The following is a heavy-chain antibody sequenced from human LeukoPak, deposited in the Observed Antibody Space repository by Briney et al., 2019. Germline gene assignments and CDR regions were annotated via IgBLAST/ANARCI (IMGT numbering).Heavy chain of an antibody. Sequence: PGGSLRLSCAASGFTFSSYSMSWVRQAPGKGLEWVSSISSSSSYIYYADSVKGRFTISRDNAKNSLYLQMNSLRAEDTAVYYCARDAYGSGYVHDYWGQGTLVTVSS. J-gene: IGHJ4*02. CDR3: ARDAYGSGYVHDY. CDR2: ISSSSSYI. CDR1: GFTFSSYS. D-gene: IGHD5-12*01. V-gene: IGHV3-21*01.